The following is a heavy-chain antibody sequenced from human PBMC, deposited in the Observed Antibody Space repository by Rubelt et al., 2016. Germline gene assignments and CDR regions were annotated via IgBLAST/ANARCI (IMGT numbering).Heavy chain of an antibody. V-gene: IGHV4-39*02. CDR1: GGSMGSSSYY. CDR3: AREGRELPDENYNWFDP. J-gene: IGHJ5*02. Sequence: QLQLQESGPGLVKPSETLSLTCTVSGGSMGSSSYYWAWIRQSPGKGLEWLGNLYYSGSTAYNPSSKGGLTLHVDPSTTHFSLKRGSVTSADTAVYFCAREGRELPDENYNWFDPWGQGTLVTVSS. CDR2: LYYSGST. D-gene: IGHD1-26*01.